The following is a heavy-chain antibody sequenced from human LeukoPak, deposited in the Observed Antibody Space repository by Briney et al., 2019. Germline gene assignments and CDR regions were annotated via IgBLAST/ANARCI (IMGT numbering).Heavy chain of an antibody. J-gene: IGHJ4*02. CDR3: ARKGYGSAYYFDY. CDR1: GFTFSSYS. D-gene: IGHD6-6*01. V-gene: IGHV3-21*01. CDR2: ISSSSSYI. Sequence: GGSLRLSCAASGFTFSSYSMNWVRQAPGKGLEWVSSISSSSSYIYYADSVKGRFTISRDNAKNSLYLQMNSLRAEDTAVYYCARKGYGSAYYFDYWGQGTLVTVSS.